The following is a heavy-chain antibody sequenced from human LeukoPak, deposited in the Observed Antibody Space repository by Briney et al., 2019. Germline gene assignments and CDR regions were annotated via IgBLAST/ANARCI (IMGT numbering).Heavy chain of an antibody. CDR2: IHYTGST. D-gene: IGHD3-22*01. J-gene: IGHJ5*02. V-gene: IGHV4-59*01. CDR1: GGSITSSY. Sequence: SETLSLTCTVSGGSITSSYWSWIRQSPGKGLEWIGYIHYTGSTNYNPSLKSRVTMLIDTSKNQFSLKLSSVTAADTAVYYCAREGGPHYYDSRGKNWFDPWGQGTLVTVSS. CDR3: AREGGPHYYDSRGKNWFDP.